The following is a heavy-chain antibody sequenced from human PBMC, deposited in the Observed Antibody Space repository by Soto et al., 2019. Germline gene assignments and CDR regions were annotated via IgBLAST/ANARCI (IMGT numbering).Heavy chain of an antibody. CDR2: ISGSGGST. CDR3: AKDLKASQRPGQTTVWSDAFDI. V-gene: IGHV3-23*01. J-gene: IGHJ3*02. CDR1: GFTFSSYA. Sequence: GGSLRLSCAASGFTFSSYAMSWVRQAPGKGLEWASAISGSGGSTYYADSVKGRFTISRDNSKNTLYLQMNSLRAEDTAVYYCAKDLKASQRPGQTTVWSDAFDIWGQGTMVTVSS. D-gene: IGHD4-17*01.